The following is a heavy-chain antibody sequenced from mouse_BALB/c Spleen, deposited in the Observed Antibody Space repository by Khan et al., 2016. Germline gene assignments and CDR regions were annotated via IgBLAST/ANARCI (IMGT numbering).Heavy chain of an antibody. V-gene: IGHV2-6*02. CDR3: AGRDDGGGAMDY. J-gene: IGHJ4*01. CDR2: IWSDGST. D-gene: IGHD2-3*01. CDR1: GFSLTSYG. Sequence: QVQLKESGPGLVAPSQSLSITCTVSGFSLTSYGVHWVRQPPGKGLEWLVVIWSDGSTTYNSALKSRLSISKDNSKSQVFLQMNSLQTDATAMYYCAGRDDGGGAMDYWGQGTSVPVSS.